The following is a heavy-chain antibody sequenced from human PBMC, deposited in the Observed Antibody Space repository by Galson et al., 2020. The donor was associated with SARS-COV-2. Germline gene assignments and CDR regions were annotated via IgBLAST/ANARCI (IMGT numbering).Heavy chain of an antibody. V-gene: IGHV3-11*01. CDR2: IGRSGNPI. J-gene: IGHJ6*02. CDR3: ARDPAPGRMDV. CDR1: GFTFSDYY. Sequence: KIGESLKISCAASGFTFSDYYMSWIRQAPGKGLEWLSYIGRSGNPIYYVDSVKGRFTLFRDNAKNLLYLQMNSLTAEDTAVYYCARDPAPGRMDVWGQGTAVTVSS.